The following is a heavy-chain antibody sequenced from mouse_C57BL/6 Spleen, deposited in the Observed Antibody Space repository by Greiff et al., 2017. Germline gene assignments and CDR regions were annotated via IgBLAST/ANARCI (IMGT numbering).Heavy chain of an antibody. J-gene: IGHJ4*01. CDR1: GYTFTSYW. CDR3: ARYQAMDY. CDR2: IDPSDSYT. V-gene: IGHV1-50*01. Sequence: VQLQQPGAELVKPGASVKLSCKASGYTFTSYWMQWVKQRPGQGLEWIGEIDPSDSYTNYNQKFKGKATLTVDTSSSTAYMQLSSLTSEDSAVYYCARYQAMDYWCQGTSVTVSS.